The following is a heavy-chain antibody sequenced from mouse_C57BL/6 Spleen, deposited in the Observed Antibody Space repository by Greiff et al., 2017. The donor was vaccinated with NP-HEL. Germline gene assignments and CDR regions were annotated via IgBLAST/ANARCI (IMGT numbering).Heavy chain of an antibody. CDR2: INPNNGGT. CDR3: ASFNWDAPSY. J-gene: IGHJ2*01. D-gene: IGHD4-1*02. CDR1: GYTFTDYN. V-gene: IGHV1-22*01. Sequence: VQLQQSGPELVKPGASVKMSCKASGYTFTDYNMHWVKQSHGKSLEWIGYINPNNGGTSYNQKFKGKATLTGNKSSSTAYMELRSLTSEDSAVYYCASFNWDAPSYWGQGTTLTVSS.